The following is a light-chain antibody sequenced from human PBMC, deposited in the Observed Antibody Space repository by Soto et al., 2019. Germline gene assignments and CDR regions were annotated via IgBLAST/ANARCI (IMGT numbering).Light chain of an antibody. J-gene: IGKJ1*01. Sequence: EIVLTQSPATLSVSPGERVTLSCRASQSVDINSAWYQQKPGQAPRLLIYGASTRATDMSGTFSGRGSGTEFTLTISNVRPEDFAVYYCQQYRSWPRTFGQGTKVEIK. V-gene: IGKV3-15*01. CDR3: QQYRSWPRT. CDR2: GAS. CDR1: QSVDIN.